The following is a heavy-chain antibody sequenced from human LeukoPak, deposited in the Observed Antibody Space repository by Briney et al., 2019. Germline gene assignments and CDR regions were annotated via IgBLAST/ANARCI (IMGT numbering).Heavy chain of an antibody. Sequence: PEGSLRLSCVASGFTFSRNWLHWVRQVPGKGLVWVSRINTDGSTTNYADSVKGRFTISRDNTKNTLYLQMNSLRAEDSAVYFCTRGYNTASLDWGQGTRITVAS. J-gene: IGHJ4*02. CDR1: GFTFSRNW. CDR3: TRGYNTASLD. D-gene: IGHD5-18*01. V-gene: IGHV3-74*01. CDR2: INTDGSTT.